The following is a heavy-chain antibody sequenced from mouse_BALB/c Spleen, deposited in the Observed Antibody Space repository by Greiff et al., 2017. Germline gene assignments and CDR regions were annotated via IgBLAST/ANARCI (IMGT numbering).Heavy chain of an antibody. V-gene: IGHV1S29*02. CDR1: GYTFTDYN. Sequence: VQLKESGPELVKPGASVKISCKASGYTFTDYNMHWVKQSHGKSLEWIGYIYPYNGGTGYNQKFKSKATLTVDNSSSTAYMELRSLTSEDSAVYYCARGRRYGNYEDWYFDVWGAGTTVTVSS. D-gene: IGHD2-10*02. CDR2: IYPYNGGT. CDR3: ARGRRYGNYEDWYFDV. J-gene: IGHJ1*01.